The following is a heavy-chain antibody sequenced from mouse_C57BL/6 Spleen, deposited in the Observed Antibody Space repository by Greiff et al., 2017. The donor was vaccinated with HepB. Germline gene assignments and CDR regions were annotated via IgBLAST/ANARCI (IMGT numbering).Heavy chain of an antibody. CDR1: GFTFSDYY. CDR3: ARGNGNYPYAMDY. J-gene: IGHJ4*01. CDR2: INYDGSST. Sequence: EVKLVESEGGLVQPGSSMKLSCTASGFTFSDYYMAWVRQVPEKGLEWVANINYDGSSTYYLDSLKSRFIISRDNAKNILYLQMSSLKSEDTATYYCARGNGNYPYAMDYWGQGTSVTVSS. D-gene: IGHD2-1*01. V-gene: IGHV5-16*01.